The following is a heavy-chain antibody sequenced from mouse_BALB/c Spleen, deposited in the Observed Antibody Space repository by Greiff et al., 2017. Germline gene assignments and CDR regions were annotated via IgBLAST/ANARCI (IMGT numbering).Heavy chain of an antibody. J-gene: IGHJ2*01. CDR3: ARSAYYGSSYFDY. V-gene: IGHV3-2*02. CDR1: GYSITSDYA. D-gene: IGHD1-1*01. Sequence: VQLKESGPGLVKPSQSLSLTCTVTGYSITSDYAWNWIRQFPGNKLEWMGYISYSGSTSYNPSLKSRISITRDTSKNQFFLQLNSVTTEDTATYYCARSAYYGSSYFDYWGQGTTLTVSS. CDR2: ISYSGST.